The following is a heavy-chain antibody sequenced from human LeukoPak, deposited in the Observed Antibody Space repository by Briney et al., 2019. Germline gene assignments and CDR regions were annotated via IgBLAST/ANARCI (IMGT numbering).Heavy chain of an antibody. D-gene: IGHD4-23*01. V-gene: IGHV4-39*07. Sequence: ETLSLTCTVSGGSISSSSYYWGWIRQPPGKGLEWIGSIYYSGSTYYNPSLKSRVTISVDTSKNQFSLKLSSVTAADTAVYYCARAPGGLIDYWGQGTLVTVSS. CDR3: ARAPGGLIDY. CDR1: GGSISSSSYY. J-gene: IGHJ4*02. CDR2: IYYSGST.